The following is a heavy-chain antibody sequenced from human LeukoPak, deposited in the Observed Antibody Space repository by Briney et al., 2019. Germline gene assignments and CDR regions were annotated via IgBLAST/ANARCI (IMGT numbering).Heavy chain of an antibody. D-gene: IGHD6-13*01. Sequence: SVKVSCKASGGTFSSYAISWVRQAPGQGLEWMGRIIPILGIANYAQKFQGRVTITADESTSTAYMELSSLRSEDTAVYYCVLYSSSWSDAFDIWGQGTMVTVSS. V-gene: IGHV1-69*04. J-gene: IGHJ3*02. CDR1: GGTFSSYA. CDR2: IIPILGIA. CDR3: VLYSSSWSDAFDI.